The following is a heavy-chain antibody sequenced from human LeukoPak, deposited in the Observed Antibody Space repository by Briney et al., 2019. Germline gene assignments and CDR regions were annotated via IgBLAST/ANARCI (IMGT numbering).Heavy chain of an antibody. Sequence: GGSLRLSCEGSGFTFSRYWMSWVRQAPGKGLEWVANIKQDGSEKYYVDSVKGRFTISRDNAKNSLYLQMSSLRAEDTAVYYCARESVQLWLYVFDYWGQGSLVTVSS. D-gene: IGHD5-18*01. J-gene: IGHJ4*02. CDR1: GFTFSRYW. CDR3: ARESVQLWLYVFDY. CDR2: IKQDGSEK. V-gene: IGHV3-7*05.